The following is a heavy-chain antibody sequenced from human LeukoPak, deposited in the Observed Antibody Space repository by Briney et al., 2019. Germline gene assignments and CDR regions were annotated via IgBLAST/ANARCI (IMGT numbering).Heavy chain of an antibody. D-gene: IGHD3-10*01. CDR2: ISYDGSNK. CDR1: GFTFSSYG. Sequence: PGGSLRLSCAASGFTFSSYGMHWVRQAPGKGLEWVAVISYDGSNKYYADSVKGRFTISRDNSKNTLYLQMNSLRAEDTAVYYCAGLTYYYGSAAFDIWGQGTMVTVSS. V-gene: IGHV3-30*03. J-gene: IGHJ3*02. CDR3: AGLTYYYGSAAFDI.